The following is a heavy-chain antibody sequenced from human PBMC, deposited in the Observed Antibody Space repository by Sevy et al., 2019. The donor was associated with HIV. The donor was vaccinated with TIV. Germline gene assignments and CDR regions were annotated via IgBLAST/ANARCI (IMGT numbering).Heavy chain of an antibody. CDR1: GFTFSSFA. Sequence: GGSLRLSCAASGFTFSSFAMSWVRHIPGKGLEWVSTINGRGGSAYYADSVKGRFTRSRDNSNNTVFLQMNRLRDEDTAVYYCARPTPRIAPSSAAFFDSWGQGNLVTVSS. CDR3: ARPTPRIAPSSAAFFDS. CDR2: INGRGGSA. V-gene: IGHV3-23*01. D-gene: IGHD1-26*01. J-gene: IGHJ4*01.